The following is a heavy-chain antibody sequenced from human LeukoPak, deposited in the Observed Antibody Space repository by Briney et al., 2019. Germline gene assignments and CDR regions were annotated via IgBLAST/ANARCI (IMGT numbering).Heavy chain of an antibody. V-gene: IGHV4-31*03. J-gene: IGHJ6*02. CDR2: IYYSGST. CDR3: ARAYYGSGSYSYYYYGMDV. D-gene: IGHD3-10*01. Sequence: PSETLSLTCTVSGDSVSTTIYYWGWIRQHPGKGLEWIGYIYYSGSTYYNPSLKSRVTISVDTSKNQFSLKLSSVTAADTAVYYCARAYYGSGSYSYYYYGMDVWGQGTTVTVSS. CDR1: GDSVSTTIYY.